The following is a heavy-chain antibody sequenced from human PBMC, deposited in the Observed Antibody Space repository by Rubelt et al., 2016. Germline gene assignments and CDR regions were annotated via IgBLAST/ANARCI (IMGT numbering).Heavy chain of an antibody. V-gene: IGHV3-30*04. Sequence: VQLVESGGGVVQPGRSLRLSCAASGFTFSSYAMHWVRQAPGKGLEWVAVISYDGSNKYYADSVKGRFTISRDNSKNTLYLQTNSLRAEDTAVYYCATSHDFWSPHHAFDIWGQGTTVTVSS. D-gene: IGHD3-3*01. J-gene: IGHJ3*02. CDR2: ISYDGSNK. CDR1: GFTFSSYA. CDR3: ATSHDFWSPHHAFDI.